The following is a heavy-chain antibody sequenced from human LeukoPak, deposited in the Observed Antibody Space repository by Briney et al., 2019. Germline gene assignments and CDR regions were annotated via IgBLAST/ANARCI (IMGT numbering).Heavy chain of an antibody. D-gene: IGHD2-21*01. Sequence: GGSLRLSCAASGFTFSGYDMNWVRQAPGKGLEWVSSISGSSSYIYYADSMKGRFTISRDNSKNTLYLQLNSLRAEDTAVYYCAKRRTHISPFDYWGPGTQVTVSS. V-gene: IGHV3-21*01. J-gene: IGHJ4*02. CDR2: ISGSSSYI. CDR1: GFTFSGYD. CDR3: AKRRTHISPFDY.